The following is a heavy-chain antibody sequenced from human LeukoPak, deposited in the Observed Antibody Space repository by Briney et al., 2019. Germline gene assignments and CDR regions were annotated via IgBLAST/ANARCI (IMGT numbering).Heavy chain of an antibody. CDR3: ARQLRWYGVHFDY. J-gene: IGHJ4*02. V-gene: IGHV4-59*08. CDR2: IYYSGST. D-gene: IGHD4-23*01. Sequence: SETLSLTCTVSGGSISNYCWSWIRQPPGKGLEWIGYIYYSGSTNYNPSLKSRVTISVDTSKNQFSLKLSSVTAADTAVYYCARQLRWYGVHFDYWGQGTLVTVSS. CDR1: GGSISNYC.